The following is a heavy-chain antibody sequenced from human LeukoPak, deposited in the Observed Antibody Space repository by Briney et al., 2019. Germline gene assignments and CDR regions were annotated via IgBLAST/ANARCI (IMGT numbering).Heavy chain of an antibody. V-gene: IGHV1-2*06. Sequence: ASVKVSCKASGYTFTGYYMHWVRQAPGQGLEWMGRINPNSGGTNYAHKFQGRVTMTRDTSISTAYMELSRLRSDDTAVYYCARDFWSGRTNDAFDIWGQGTMVTVSS. D-gene: IGHD3-3*01. CDR3: ARDFWSGRTNDAFDI. CDR1: GYTFTGYY. CDR2: INPNSGGT. J-gene: IGHJ3*02.